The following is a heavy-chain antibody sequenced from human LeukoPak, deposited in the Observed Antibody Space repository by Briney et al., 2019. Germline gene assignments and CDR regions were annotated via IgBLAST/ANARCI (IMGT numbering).Heavy chain of an antibody. CDR1: GFTFSTYA. CDR3: TTESKLDGQFYY. CDR2: IKRKTDGGTT. D-gene: IGHD5-24*01. Sequence: GGSLRLSCAASGFTFSTYAMSWVRQAPGKGLEWVGRIKRKTDGGTTDYATPVKGRFTISRDDSKNTLYLQMNSLKTEDTAMYYCTTESKLDGQFYYWGQGTLVTVSS. J-gene: IGHJ4*02. V-gene: IGHV3-15*01.